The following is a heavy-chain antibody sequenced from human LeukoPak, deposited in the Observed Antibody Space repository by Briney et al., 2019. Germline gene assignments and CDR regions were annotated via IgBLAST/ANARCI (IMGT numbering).Heavy chain of an antibody. CDR3: SRGGYRGYYLDY. V-gene: IGHV3-48*03. J-gene: IGHJ4*02. CDR2: SSSSGNIL. CDR1: GFTFSSYE. D-gene: IGHD4-23*01. Sequence: GGSLRLSCATSGFTFSSYEMNWVRQAPGKGLEWLSYSSSSGNILYYADSVKGRFTISRDNANNSLYLQMNSLRAEDTAVYYCSRGGYRGYYLDYWGQGTLVTVSS.